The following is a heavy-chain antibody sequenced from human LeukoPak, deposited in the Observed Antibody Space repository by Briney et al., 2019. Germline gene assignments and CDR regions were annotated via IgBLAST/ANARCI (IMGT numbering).Heavy chain of an antibody. J-gene: IGHJ3*02. CDR3: TRVVLSGSYYSGAFDI. Sequence: GRSLRLSCTASGFTFGDYAMSWVRQAPGKGLEWVGFIRSKAYGGTTEYAASVKGRFTISRDDSKSIAYLQMNSLKTEDTAVYYCTRVVLSGSYYSGAFDIWGQGTMVTVSS. CDR1: GFTFGDYA. CDR2: IRSKAYGGTT. D-gene: IGHD1-26*01. V-gene: IGHV3-49*04.